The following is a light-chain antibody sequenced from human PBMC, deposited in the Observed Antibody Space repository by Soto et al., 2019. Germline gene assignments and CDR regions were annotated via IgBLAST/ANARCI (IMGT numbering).Light chain of an antibody. V-gene: IGLV2-23*01. CDR2: EGS. CDR3: CSFAHTTTFYV. Sequence: QLVLTQPASVSGSPGQSITISCTGTSSDVGSSNLVSWYQQHPGKAPKLIIYEGSRRPSGVSGRFSGSKSGNTASLTISGLQAEDEADYYCCSFAHTTTFYVFGTATKLTVL. J-gene: IGLJ1*01. CDR1: SSDVGSSNL.